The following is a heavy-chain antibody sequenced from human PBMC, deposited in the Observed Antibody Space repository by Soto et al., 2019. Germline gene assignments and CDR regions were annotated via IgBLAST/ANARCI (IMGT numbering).Heavy chain of an antibody. Sequence: QVQLVQSGAEVKKPGSSVKVSCQASGGTSSSYTISWVRQAPGQGLEGMGRIIPILGIANYAQKFQGRVTITADNSTSTAYMELSSLRSEDTGVYYCALLNEEFGPWCQGTLVTLAS. CDR1: GGTSSSYT. J-gene: IGHJ5*02. CDR2: IIPILGIA. CDR3: ALLNEEFGP. V-gene: IGHV1-69*02.